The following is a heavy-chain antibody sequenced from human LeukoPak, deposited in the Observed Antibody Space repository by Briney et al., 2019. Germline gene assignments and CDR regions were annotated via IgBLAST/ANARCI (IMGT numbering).Heavy chain of an antibody. V-gene: IGHV3-74*01. J-gene: IGHJ4*02. CDR1: GFSFSGHW. D-gene: IGHD6-6*01. CDR3: ARGPNSNWSGLDF. Sequence: GGSLRLSCTASGFSFSGHWMHWARQLPGKGLVWVSRISPTGSTTSYADSVKGRFAVSRDNAKNTLYLQVNNLRAEDTAVYYCARGPNSNWSGLDFWGQGTLLTVSS. CDR2: ISPTGSTT.